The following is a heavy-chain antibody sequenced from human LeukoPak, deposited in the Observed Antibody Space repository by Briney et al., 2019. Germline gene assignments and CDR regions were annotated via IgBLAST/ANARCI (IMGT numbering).Heavy chain of an antibody. CDR3: AKLTTWNTHYPIDY. V-gene: IGHV3-23*01. CDR1: RFTFSNYA. CDR2: ISSSADNT. D-gene: IGHD4-17*01. Sequence: PGGPLRLSCAPSRFTFSNYAMSSVRQAPGKGLEWVSSISSSADNTYHADSVKGRFTISRDNSKNTLYLQMNSLRAEDTALYFCAKLTTWNTHYPIDYWGQGTLVTVSS. J-gene: IGHJ4*02.